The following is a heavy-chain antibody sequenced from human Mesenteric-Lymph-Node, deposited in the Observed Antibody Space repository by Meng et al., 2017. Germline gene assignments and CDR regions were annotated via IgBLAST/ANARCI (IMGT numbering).Heavy chain of an antibody. CDR2: ISSSGSTI. D-gene: IGHD3-10*01. CDR1: GFTFSDYY. CDR3: ARDFMVRGGVSYYGMDV. Sequence: GESLKISCAASGFTFSDYYMSWIRQAPGKGLEWVSYISSSGSTIYYADSVKGRFTISRDNAKNSLYLQMNSLRAEDTAVYYCARDFMVRGGVSYYGMDVWGQGTMVTVSS. J-gene: IGHJ6*02. V-gene: IGHV3-11*01.